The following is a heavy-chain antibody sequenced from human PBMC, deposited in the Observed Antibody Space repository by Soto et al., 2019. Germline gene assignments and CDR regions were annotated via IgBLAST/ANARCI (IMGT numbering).Heavy chain of an antibody. CDR2: ISSSSSYI. Sequence: PGGSLRLSCAASGFPFSSYSMNWVRQAPGKGLEWVSSISSSSSYIYYADSVKGRFTISRDNAKNSLYLQMNSLRAEDTAVYYCASAYCGGDCYFTPDHDAFDIWGQGTMVTVSS. D-gene: IGHD2-21*01. CDR1: GFPFSSYS. V-gene: IGHV3-21*01. J-gene: IGHJ3*02. CDR3: ASAYCGGDCYFTPDHDAFDI.